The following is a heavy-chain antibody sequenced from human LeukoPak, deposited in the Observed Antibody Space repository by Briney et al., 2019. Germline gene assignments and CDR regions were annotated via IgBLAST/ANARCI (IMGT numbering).Heavy chain of an antibody. D-gene: IGHD3-22*01. Sequence: GGSLRLSCAASGFTFSSYAMHWVRQAPGKGLEWVAVISYDGSNKYYADSVKGRFTISRDNSKNTLYLQMNSLRAEDTAVYYCARDLRGNDSSGSIDYWGQGTLVTVSS. V-gene: IGHV3-30-3*01. CDR1: GFTFSSYA. CDR2: ISYDGSNK. CDR3: ARDLRGNDSSGSIDY. J-gene: IGHJ4*02.